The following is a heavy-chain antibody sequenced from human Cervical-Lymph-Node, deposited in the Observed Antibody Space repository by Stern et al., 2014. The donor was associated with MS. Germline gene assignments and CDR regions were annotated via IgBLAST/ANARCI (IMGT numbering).Heavy chain of an antibody. J-gene: IGHJ1*01. CDR2: ISGSGGST. V-gene: IGHV3-23*04. Sequence: EVQLXXXGGGLVQPGGSLRLSCAASGFTFSSYAMSWVRQAPGKGLEWVSAISGSGGSTYYADSVKGRFTISRDNSKNTLYLQMNSLRAEDTAVYYCAKGYDSRGIAEYFQHWGQGTLVTVSS. D-gene: IGHD3-22*01. CDR1: GFTFSSYA. CDR3: AKGYDSRGIAEYFQH.